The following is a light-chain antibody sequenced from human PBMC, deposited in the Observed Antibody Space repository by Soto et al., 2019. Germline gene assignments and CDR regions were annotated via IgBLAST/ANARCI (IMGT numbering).Light chain of an antibody. CDR1: QNIKKY. V-gene: IGKV1-39*01. CDR3: QQSFGTPLT. CDR2: TAS. J-gene: IGKJ4*01. Sequence: IQMTHAPSSLSASVGDRVTITCRASQNIKKYLNWYQQKPGKAPNLLIYTASSLQVGLPSRFSGSGSGTDFTLTISSLQPEDSATYYCQQSFGTPLTFGGGTKVDIK.